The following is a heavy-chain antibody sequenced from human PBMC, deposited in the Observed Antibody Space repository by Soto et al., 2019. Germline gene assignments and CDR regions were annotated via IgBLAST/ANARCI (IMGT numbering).Heavy chain of an antibody. CDR1: GGSISSYY. CDR2: IYYSGST. V-gene: IGHV4-59*01. CDR3: ARYGGRLRFGLDYGMDV. Sequence: KASETLSLTCTVSGGSISSYYWSWIRQPPGKGLEWIGYIYYSGSTNYNPSLKSRVTISVDTSKNQFSLKLSSVTAADTAVYYCARYGGRLRFGLDYGMDVWGQGTTVTSP. D-gene: IGHD3-10*01. J-gene: IGHJ6*02.